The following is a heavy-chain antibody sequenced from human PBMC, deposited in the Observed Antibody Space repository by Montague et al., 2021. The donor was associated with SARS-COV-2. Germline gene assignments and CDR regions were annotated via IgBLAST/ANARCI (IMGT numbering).Heavy chain of an antibody. V-gene: IGHV4-39*01. CDR3: ARRLDYWDSSGQRRHFDY. CDR1: GXSISSSSYD. J-gene: IGHJ4*02. CDR2: ISYHGNT. Sequence: SETLSLTCTVSGXSISSSSYDWGWIHRPPGKGLEWIGHISYHGNTNYKPCLKSRVTISIDTSRNQFSLKVSSVTATDTAIYYCARRLDYWDSSGQRRHFDYWGQGTLVTVSS. D-gene: IGHD3-22*01.